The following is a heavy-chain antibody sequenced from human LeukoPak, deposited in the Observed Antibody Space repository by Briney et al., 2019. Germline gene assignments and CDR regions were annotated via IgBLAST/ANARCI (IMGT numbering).Heavy chain of an antibody. D-gene: IGHD3-22*01. CDR3: ARGPYSYDSSGAFDI. V-gene: IGHV4-61*09. Sequence: SETLSLTCTVSGGSISSGSYYWSWIRQPAGKGLEWIGHIYTSGSTNYNPSLKSRVTISVDTSKNQFSLKLSSVTAADTAVYFCARGPYSYDSSGAFDIWGQGTMVTVSS. CDR2: IYTSGST. CDR1: GGSISSGSYY. J-gene: IGHJ3*02.